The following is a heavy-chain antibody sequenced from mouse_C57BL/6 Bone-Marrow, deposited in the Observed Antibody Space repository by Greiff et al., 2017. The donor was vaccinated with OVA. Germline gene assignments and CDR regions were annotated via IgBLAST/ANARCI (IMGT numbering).Heavy chain of an antibody. CDR3: ARGALFITTVVAHWYFDV. CDR1: GYSITSGYY. J-gene: IGHJ1*03. D-gene: IGHD1-1*01. V-gene: IGHV3-6*01. CDR2: ISYDGSN. Sequence: EVKLEESGPGLVKPSQSLSLTCSVTGYSITSGYYWNWIRQFPGNKLEWMGYISYDGSNNYNPSLKNRISITRDTSKNQFFLKLNSVTTEDTATYYCARGALFITTVVAHWYFDVWGTGTTVTVSS.